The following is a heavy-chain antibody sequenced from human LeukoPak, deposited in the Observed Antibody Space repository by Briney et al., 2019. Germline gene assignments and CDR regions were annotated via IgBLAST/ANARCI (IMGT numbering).Heavy chain of an antibody. Sequence: SETLSLTCAVSGGSISRYYWNWIRQPPGKGLEWIGSIYYSGSTYYNPSLKSRVTISVDTSKNQFSLKLSSVTAADTAVYYCAREDRIRRSYYYDSSGYFYWGQGTLVTVSS. CDR1: GGSISRYY. CDR3: AREDRIRRSYYYDSSGYFY. V-gene: IGHV4-59*12. D-gene: IGHD3-22*01. J-gene: IGHJ4*02. CDR2: IYYSGST.